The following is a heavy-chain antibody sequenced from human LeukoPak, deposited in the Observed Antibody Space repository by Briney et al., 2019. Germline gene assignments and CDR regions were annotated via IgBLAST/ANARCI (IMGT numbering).Heavy chain of an antibody. J-gene: IGHJ4*02. CDR3: ARDYYYDSSGYFDY. D-gene: IGHD3-22*01. CDR1: GFTFSSYA. V-gene: IGHV3-23*01. CDR2: ISGSGGST. Sequence: GGSLRLSCAASGFTFSSYAMSWVRQAPGKGLEWVSAISGSGGSTYYADSVKGRFTISGDNSKNTLYLQMNSLRAEDTAVYYCARDYYYDSSGYFDYWGQGTLVTVSS.